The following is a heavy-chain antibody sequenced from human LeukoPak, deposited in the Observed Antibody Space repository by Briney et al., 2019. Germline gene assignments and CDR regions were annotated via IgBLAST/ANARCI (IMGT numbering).Heavy chain of an antibody. J-gene: IGHJ6*02. D-gene: IGHD5-18*01. CDR2: IIPILGIA. CDR3: ARGYSYGTNYYYYGMDV. Sequence: SVKVSCKASGGTFSSYAISWVRQAPGQGLEWMGRIIPILGIANYAQKFQGRVTITADKSTSTAYMELSSLRSEDTAVYYCARGYSYGTNYYYYGMDVWGQGATVTVSS. CDR1: GGTFSSYA. V-gene: IGHV1-69*04.